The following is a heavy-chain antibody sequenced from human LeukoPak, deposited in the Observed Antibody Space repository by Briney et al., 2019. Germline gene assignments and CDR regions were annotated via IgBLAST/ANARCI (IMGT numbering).Heavy chain of an antibody. CDR2: ISSSGSTI. CDR3: AKDYGSGSHYFDY. CDR1: GFTFSDYY. D-gene: IGHD3-10*01. J-gene: IGHJ4*02. V-gene: IGHV3-11*01. Sequence: KPGGSLRLSCAASGFTFSDYYMSWIRQAPGKGLEWVSYISSSGSTIYYADSVKGRFTISRDNAKNSLHLQMNSLRAEDTAVYYCAKDYGSGSHYFDYWGQGTLVTVSS.